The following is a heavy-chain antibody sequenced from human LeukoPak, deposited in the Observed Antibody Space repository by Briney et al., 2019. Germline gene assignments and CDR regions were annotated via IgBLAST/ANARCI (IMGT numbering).Heavy chain of an antibody. V-gene: IGHV3-9*01. CDR2: ISWNSGSI. J-gene: IGHJ1*01. Sequence: GGSLRLSCAASGFTVSTNYMGWVRQAPGKGLEWVSGISWNSGSIGYADSVKGRFTISRDNAKNSLYLQMNSLRAEDTALYYCAKDHSSSWNEYFQHWGQGTLVTVSS. CDR3: AKDHSSSWNEYFQH. CDR1: GFTVSTNY. D-gene: IGHD6-13*01.